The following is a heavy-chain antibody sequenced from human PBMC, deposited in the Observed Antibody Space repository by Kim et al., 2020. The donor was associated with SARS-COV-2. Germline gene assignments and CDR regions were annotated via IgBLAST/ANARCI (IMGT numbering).Heavy chain of an antibody. CDR3: AKSRGSYATIDAFDI. Sequence: GGSLRLSCVASGFTFNYYSMRWVRQAPGKGLEWVSAVSISGDSTFYADSVKGRFTVSRDNSKNTLYLQMNSLRADDTAIYFCAKSRGSYATIDAFDIWG. CDR1: GFTFNYYS. CDR2: VSISGDST. D-gene: IGHD1-26*01. V-gene: IGHV3-23*01. J-gene: IGHJ3*02.